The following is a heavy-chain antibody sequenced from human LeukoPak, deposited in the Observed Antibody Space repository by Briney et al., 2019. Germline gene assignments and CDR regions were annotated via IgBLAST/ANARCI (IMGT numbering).Heavy chain of an antibody. J-gene: IGHJ4*02. CDR3: AKEYGYTYGEFDY. Sequence: GGSLRLSCAASGFTFSSYEMNWVRQAPGKGLEWVSYISSSGSTIYYADSVKGRFTISRDNSKNTLYLQMNSLRAEDTAVYYCAKEYGYTYGEFDYWGQGTLVTVSS. D-gene: IGHD5-18*01. CDR1: GFTFSSYE. V-gene: IGHV3-48*03. CDR2: ISSSGSTI.